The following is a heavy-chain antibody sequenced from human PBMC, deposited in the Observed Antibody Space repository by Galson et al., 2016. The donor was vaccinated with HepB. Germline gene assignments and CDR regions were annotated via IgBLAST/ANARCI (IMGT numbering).Heavy chain of an antibody. Sequence: SLRLSCAASGFPFDGYAVHWIRQVPGKGLEWVSLISGDGGTTYHAESVKGRFSISRDNNMNSVYLQMNSLTSEDAAFYFCARTIWSGYYRVGYFDLWGRGTLVTVSS. V-gene: IGHV3-43*02. CDR2: ISGDGGTT. J-gene: IGHJ2*01. CDR1: GFPFDGYA. D-gene: IGHD3-3*01. CDR3: ARTIWSGYYRVGYFDL.